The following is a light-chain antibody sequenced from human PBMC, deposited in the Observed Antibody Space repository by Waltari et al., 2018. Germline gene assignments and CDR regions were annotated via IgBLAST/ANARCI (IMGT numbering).Light chain of an antibody. CDR3: LLWYSGARWV. V-gene: IGLV7-46*01. CDR1: TGAVTSGQY. J-gene: IGLJ3*02. Sequence: QAVVTQEPSLTVSPGGTVPLTCGSSTGAVTSGQYPYWFQQKPVQVPRTLIYDTSNKHSWTPARFSGSLVGGKAALTLSGAQPEDEADYYCLLWYSGARWVFGGGTKLSVL. CDR2: DTS.